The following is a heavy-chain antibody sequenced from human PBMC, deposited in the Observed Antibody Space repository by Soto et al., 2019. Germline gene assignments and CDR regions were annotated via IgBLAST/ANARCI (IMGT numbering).Heavy chain of an antibody. CDR1: GFTFSSYA. V-gene: IGHV3-30-3*01. Sequence: QVQLVESGGGVVQPGRSLRLSCAASGFTFSSYAMHWVRQAPGKGLEGVAVISYDGSNKYYADSVKGRFTISRDNSKNTLYLQMNSLRAEDTAVYYCARGGGHSSGWYTLDYWGQGTLVTVSS. CDR3: ARGGGHSSGWYTLDY. CDR2: ISYDGSNK. J-gene: IGHJ4*02. D-gene: IGHD6-19*01.